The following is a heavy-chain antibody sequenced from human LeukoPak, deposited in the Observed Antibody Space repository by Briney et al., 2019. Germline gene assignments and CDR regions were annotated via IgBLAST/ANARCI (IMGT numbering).Heavy chain of an antibody. CDR1: GYTLTELS. CDR2: FDPEDGET. D-gene: IGHD3-9*01. CDR3: ATWYDILTGYFDY. Sequence: WASVKVSCKVSGYTLTELSMHWVRQAPGKGLEWMGGFDPEDGETIYAQKFQGRVTMTEDTSTDTAYMELSSPRSEDTAVYYCATWYDILTGYFDYWGQRTLVTVSS. V-gene: IGHV1-24*01. J-gene: IGHJ4*02.